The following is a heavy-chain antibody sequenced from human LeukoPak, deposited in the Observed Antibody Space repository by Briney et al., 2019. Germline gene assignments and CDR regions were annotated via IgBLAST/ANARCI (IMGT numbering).Heavy chain of an antibody. CDR2: IYYSGST. V-gene: IGHV4-30-4*08. CDR3: AREGEIAAAGTFRH. D-gene: IGHD6-13*01. Sequence: SQTLSLTCTVSGGSISSGDYYWSWIGQPPGTGLEWIGYIYYSGSTYYNPSLKSRVTISVDTSKDQFSLKLSSVTAADTAVYYCAREGEIAAAGTFRHWGQGTLVTVSS. J-gene: IGHJ4*02. CDR1: GGSISSGDYY.